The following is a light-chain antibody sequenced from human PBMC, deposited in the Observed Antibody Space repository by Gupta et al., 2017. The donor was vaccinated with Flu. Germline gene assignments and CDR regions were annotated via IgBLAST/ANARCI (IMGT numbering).Light chain of an antibody. CDR1: QSVSSN. CDR3: QQYNNWPRT. CDR2: GAS. J-gene: IGKJ2*01. V-gene: IGKV3-15*01. Sequence: PATLSVSPGERATLSCRASQSVSSNLAWYQQKPGQPPRLFIYGASTRAPAIPGRFSGSGSGTDFTLTISSLQPEDFAVYYCQQYNNWPRTFGQGTKLE.